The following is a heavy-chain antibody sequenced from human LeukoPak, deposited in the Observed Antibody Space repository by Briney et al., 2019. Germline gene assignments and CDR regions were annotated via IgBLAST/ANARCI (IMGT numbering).Heavy chain of an antibody. CDR2: ISDSGTT. V-gene: IGHV4-59*08. Sequence: SETLSLTCAVAGVPVNDFHWSWIRQSPGGGLEWLGWISDSGTTNYNPSFRSRLAISADTSKSQLSLELTSVTAADTAVYYCARHVEHAAYFRYWGQGSLVTVSS. CDR1: GVPVNDFH. CDR3: ARHVEHAAYFRY. J-gene: IGHJ4*02. D-gene: IGHD1/OR15-1a*01.